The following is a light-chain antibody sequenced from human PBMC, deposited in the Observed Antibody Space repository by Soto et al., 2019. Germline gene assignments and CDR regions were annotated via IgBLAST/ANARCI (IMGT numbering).Light chain of an antibody. CDR3: QQYGGSPMT. V-gene: IGKV3-20*01. Sequence: EIVLTQSPVTLSLSPGARGTLSCRASQSVRNNYLAWYQHKPGQAPRLLISGASNRATGIPDRLSGSGYGKDFTLTISRLEPEDGALYYGQQYGGSPMTFGQGTRLEIK. J-gene: IGKJ5*01. CDR2: GAS. CDR1: QSVRNNY.